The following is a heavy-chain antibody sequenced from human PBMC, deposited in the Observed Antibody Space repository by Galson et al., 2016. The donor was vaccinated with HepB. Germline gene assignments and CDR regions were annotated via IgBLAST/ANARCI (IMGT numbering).Heavy chain of an antibody. D-gene: IGHD6-6*01. CDR1: GFTFSSYG. CDR2: ISSSSTNI. Sequence: SLRLSCAASGFTFSSYGMNWVRQAPGKGLEWVSSISSSSTNIDYADSVKGRFTISRDNAKNSLYLQMNSLTAEDTAVYYCARDRRVNVAALRSFDLWGRGTLVTVSS. J-gene: IGHJ2*01. CDR3: ARDRRVNVAALRSFDL. V-gene: IGHV3-21*04.